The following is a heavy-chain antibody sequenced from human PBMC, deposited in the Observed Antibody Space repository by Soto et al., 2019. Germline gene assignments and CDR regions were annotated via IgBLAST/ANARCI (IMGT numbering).Heavy chain of an antibody. V-gene: IGHV3-15*01. D-gene: IGHD6-13*01. Sequence: EVQLLESGGGLVQPGGSLRLSCAASGFTFSNAWMSWVRQAPGKGLEWVGRIKSKTDGGTTDYAAPVKGRFTISRDDSKNTLYLQMNSLKTEDTAVYYCTTDRWYSSSWYLISYYGMDVWGQGTTVTVSS. CDR2: IKSKTDGGTT. CDR3: TTDRWYSSSWYLISYYGMDV. CDR1: GFTFSNAW. J-gene: IGHJ6*02.